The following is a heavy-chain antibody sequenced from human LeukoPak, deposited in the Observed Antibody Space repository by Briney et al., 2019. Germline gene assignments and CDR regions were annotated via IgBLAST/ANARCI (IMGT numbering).Heavy chain of an antibody. Sequence: ASVKVSCKASGYTFTSYGISWVRQAPGQGLEWMGWISAYNGDTNYAQKLQARVTMTTDTSTSTAYMELSSLKSDDTAVYYCARGGEGAPLDYWAQGTLVTVSS. CDR2: ISAYNGDT. V-gene: IGHV1-18*01. D-gene: IGHD1-26*01. CDR1: GYTFTSYG. J-gene: IGHJ4*02. CDR3: ARGGEGAPLDY.